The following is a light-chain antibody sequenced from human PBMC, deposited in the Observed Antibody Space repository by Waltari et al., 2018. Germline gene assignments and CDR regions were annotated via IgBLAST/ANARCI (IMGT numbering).Light chain of an antibody. V-gene: IGKV4-1*01. CDR1: PSVLYSSNNKNY. Sequence: DIVMTQSPDSLAVSLGERATINCKSSPSVLYSSNNKNYLAWYQQKPGQPPKLLIYWASTRESGVLDRFSGSGSGTDFTLTISSLQAEDVAVYYCQQNYTTPFTFGPGTKVDIK. J-gene: IGKJ3*01. CDR3: QQNYTTPFT. CDR2: WAS.